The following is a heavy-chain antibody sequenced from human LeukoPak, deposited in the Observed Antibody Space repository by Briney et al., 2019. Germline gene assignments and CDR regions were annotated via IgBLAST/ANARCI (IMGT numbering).Heavy chain of an antibody. CDR2: INHSGST. CDR3: ARGVEDYGHFDY. CDR1: GWAFSGYY. Sequence: SETLSLTCVVYGWAFSGYYWSWIRQPPGKGLEWIGEINHSGSTNYNPSLKSRVTISVDTSKNQFSLKLSSVTAADTAVHYCARGVEDYGHFDYWGQGTLVTVSS. J-gene: IGHJ4*02. V-gene: IGHV4-34*01. D-gene: IGHD4-17*01.